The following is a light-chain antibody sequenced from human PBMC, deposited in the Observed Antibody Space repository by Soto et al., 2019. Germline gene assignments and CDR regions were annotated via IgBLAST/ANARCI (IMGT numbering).Light chain of an antibody. Sequence: QSVLTQPPSASGSPGQSVTISCTGTSSDVGGYNYVPWYQQHPGKAPKLMIYEVNKRPSGVPDRFSASKSGNTASLTVSGLQAEDEADYYCSSYAGSNILFGTGTKVTVL. CDR2: EVN. V-gene: IGLV2-8*01. J-gene: IGLJ1*01. CDR1: SSDVGGYNY. CDR3: SSYAGSNIL.